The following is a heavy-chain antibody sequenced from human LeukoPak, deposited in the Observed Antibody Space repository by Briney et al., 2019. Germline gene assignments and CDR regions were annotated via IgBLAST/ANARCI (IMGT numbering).Heavy chain of an antibody. J-gene: IGHJ3*02. CDR2: ISGSGGST. V-gene: IGHV3-23*01. CDR1: GFTFSSYA. D-gene: IGHD2-2*01. Sequence: GGSLRLSCAASGFTFSSYAMSWVRQAPGKGLEWVSAISGSGGSTYYADSVKGRFTISRDNSKNTLYLQMNGLRAEDTAVYYCAKDSSQLRRPNAFDIWGQGTMVTVSS. CDR3: AKDSSQLRRPNAFDI.